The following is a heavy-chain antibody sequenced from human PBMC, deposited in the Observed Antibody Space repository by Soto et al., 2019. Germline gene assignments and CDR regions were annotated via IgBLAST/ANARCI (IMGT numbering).Heavy chain of an antibody. CDR3: ARGPSGDCSSTSCYGLGYYYYYGMDV. CDR2: MNPNSGNT. V-gene: IGHV1-8*01. Sequence: ASMKVSCKASGYTFTSYDINWVRQATGQGLEWMGWMNPNSGNTGYAQKFQGRVTMTRNTSISTAYMELSSLRSEDTAVYYCARGPSGDCSSTSCYGLGYYYYYGMDVWGQGSTVTVSS. D-gene: IGHD2-2*01. J-gene: IGHJ6*02. CDR1: GYTFTSYD.